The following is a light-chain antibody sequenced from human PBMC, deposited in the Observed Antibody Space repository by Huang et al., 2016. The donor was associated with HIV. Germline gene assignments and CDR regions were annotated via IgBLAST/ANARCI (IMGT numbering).Light chain of an antibody. J-gene: IGKJ5*01. CDR3: KHYSSWPPIT. CDR1: QSVSSN. CDR2: SAA. V-gene: IGKV3-15*01. Sequence: EIMMTQSQATLSVYPGERATLSCRAIQSVSSNLAWYQQKPGQAPRLLIYSAATRATGIPPRCSVSGSGREFSLTINSLQSEGLAVYYCKHYSSWPPITFGRGTRLEIK.